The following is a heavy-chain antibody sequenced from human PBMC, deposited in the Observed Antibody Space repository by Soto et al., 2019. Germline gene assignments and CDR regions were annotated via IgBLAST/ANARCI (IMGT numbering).Heavy chain of an antibody. V-gene: IGHV4-31*03. Sequence: QVQLQESGPGLVKPSQTLSLTCTVSGGSISSGGYYWSWIRQHPGKGLEWIGYIYYSGSTYYNPSLKSRVTISVDTSKNQFSLKLSSVTAAYTAMYYCARTPYCSSTSCYLDYWGQGTLVTVSS. J-gene: IGHJ4*02. D-gene: IGHD2-2*01. CDR2: IYYSGST. CDR1: GGSISSGGYY. CDR3: ARTPYCSSTSCYLDY.